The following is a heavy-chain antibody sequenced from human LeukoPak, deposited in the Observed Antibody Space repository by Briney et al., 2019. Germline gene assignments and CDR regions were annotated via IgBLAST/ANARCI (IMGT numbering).Heavy chain of an antibody. Sequence: GGSLRLSCAASGFTFNTYNMNWVRQAPGQGLEWVSSITSSSSYIYYADSVKGRFTISRDNAKNSLYLQMNSLRAEDTAVYYCAREYDSSGYYYGAGTDYWGQGTLVTVSS. CDR1: GFTFNTYN. J-gene: IGHJ4*02. D-gene: IGHD3-22*01. V-gene: IGHV3-21*01. CDR3: AREYDSSGYYYGAGTDY. CDR2: ITSSSSYI.